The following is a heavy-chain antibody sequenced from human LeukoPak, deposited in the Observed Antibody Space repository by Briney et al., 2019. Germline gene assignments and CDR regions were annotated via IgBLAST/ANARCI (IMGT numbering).Heavy chain of an antibody. D-gene: IGHD3-3*01. CDR3: ARDLDPTYYDFWSGYPKYYFDY. V-gene: IGHV3-30*02. J-gene: IGHJ4*02. CDR1: GFTFSSYG. Sequence: GSLRLSCAASGFTFSSYGMHWVRQAPGKGLEWVAFIRYDGSYKYYADSVKGRFTISRDNSKNTLYLQMNSLRAEDTAVYYCARDLDPTYYDFWSGYPKYYFDYWGQGTLVTVSS. CDR2: IRYDGSYK.